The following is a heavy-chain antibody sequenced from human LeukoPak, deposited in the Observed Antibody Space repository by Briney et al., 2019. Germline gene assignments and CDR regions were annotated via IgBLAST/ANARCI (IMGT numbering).Heavy chain of an antibody. CDR2: ISGSGDGT. J-gene: IGHJ4*02. D-gene: IGHD6-13*01. V-gene: IGHV3-23*01. Sequence: GGSLRLSCAASGFTFSSYGMSWVRQAPGKGLEWASVISGSGDGTYYADSVKGRFTISRDNSKNTLYLQMNSLRAEDTAVYYCAKARAGDITAAFNYWGQGTLVTVSS. CDR3: AKARAGDITAAFNY. CDR1: GFTFSSYG.